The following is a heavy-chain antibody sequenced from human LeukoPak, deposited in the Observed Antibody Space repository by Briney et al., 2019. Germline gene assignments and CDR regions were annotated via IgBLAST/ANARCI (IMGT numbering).Heavy chain of an antibody. J-gene: IGHJ5*02. CDR1: GGSTSSSSYY. CDR3: VRVGRVAVGYNWFDP. D-gene: IGHD2-15*01. V-gene: IGHV4-39*01. Sequence: PSETLSLTCTVSGGSTSSSSYYWGWIRQPPGKGLEWIVSIYYSGSTYSNPSLKSRVTISVDTSKNQFSLELRSVTAADTAVYYCVRVGRVAVGYNWFDPWGQGTLVTVSS. CDR2: IYYSGST.